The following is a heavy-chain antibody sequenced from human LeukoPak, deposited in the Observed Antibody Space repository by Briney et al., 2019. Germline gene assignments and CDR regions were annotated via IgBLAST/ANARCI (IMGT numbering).Heavy chain of an antibody. CDR3: ARDPTPPAGDYYYYGMDV. Sequence: GGSLRLSCAASGFTFSSYAMHWVRQAPGKGLEWVAVISYDGSNKYYADSVKGRFTISRDNSKNTLYLQMNSLRAEDTAVYYCARDPTPPAGDYYYYGMDVWGQGTTVTVSS. V-gene: IGHV3-30-3*01. J-gene: IGHJ6*02. D-gene: IGHD6-13*01. CDR1: GFTFSSYA. CDR2: ISYDGSNK.